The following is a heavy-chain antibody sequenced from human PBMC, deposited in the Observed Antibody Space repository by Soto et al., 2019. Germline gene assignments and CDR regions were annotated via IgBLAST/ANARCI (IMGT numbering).Heavy chain of an antibody. CDR1: GGSISSSSYY. J-gene: IGHJ6*02. D-gene: IGHD2-8*01. CDR3: AKQYCTNGVCYPYYYYGMDV. CDR2: IYYSGST. V-gene: IGHV4-39*01. Sequence: SETLSLTCTFSGGSISSSSYYLGWIRQPPGKGLEWIGSIYYSGSTYYNPSLKSRVTISVDTSKNQFSLKLSSVTAADTAVYYCAKQYCTNGVCYPYYYYGMDVWGQGTTVTVSS.